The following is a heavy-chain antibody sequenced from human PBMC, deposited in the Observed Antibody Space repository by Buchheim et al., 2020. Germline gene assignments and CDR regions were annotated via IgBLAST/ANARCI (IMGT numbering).Heavy chain of an antibody. D-gene: IGHD4-11*01. CDR1: GGSISTYS. CDR3: ARGFQGLPLDY. V-gene: IGHV4-59*01. J-gene: IGHJ4*01. CDR2: IYYGGST. Sequence: QVQLQESGPGLVTPSETLSLSCTVSGGSISTYSWTWIRQPPGKGLEWIGCIYYGGSTNYNLSLKSRVTISVDKSKNQFSLRLTSLTAADTAVYYCARGFQGLPLDYWGHGAL.